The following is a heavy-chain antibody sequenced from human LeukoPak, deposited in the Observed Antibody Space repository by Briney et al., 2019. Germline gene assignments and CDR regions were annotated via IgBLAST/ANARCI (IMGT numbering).Heavy chain of an antibody. CDR3: ARGKRGGYDYYYYYYMDV. V-gene: IGHV4-61*01. J-gene: IGHJ6*03. D-gene: IGHD5-12*01. CDR1: GGSVSSGSYY. CDR2: IYYSGST. Sequence: PSETLSLTCTVSGGSVSSGSYYWSWIRQPPGKGLEWIGYIYYSGSTNYNPSLKSRVTISVDTSKNQFSLKLSSVTAADTAVYYCARGKRGGYDYYYYYYMDVWGKGTTVTVSS.